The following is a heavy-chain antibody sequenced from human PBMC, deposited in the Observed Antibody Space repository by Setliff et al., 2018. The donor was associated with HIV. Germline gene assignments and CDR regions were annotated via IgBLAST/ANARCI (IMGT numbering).Heavy chain of an antibody. D-gene: IGHD7-27*01. CDR2: IKQDGSEK. V-gene: IGHV3-7*01. Sequence: GGSLRLSCIASGFTFSSYWMTWVRQAPGKGLEWVGNIKQDGSEKSYVGSVKGRFTISRDDAKNTVYLQMNSLRGDDTAVYYCATIPWGLFDYWGQGKMVTVSS. CDR3: ATIPWGLFDY. CDR1: GFTFSSYW. J-gene: IGHJ4*02.